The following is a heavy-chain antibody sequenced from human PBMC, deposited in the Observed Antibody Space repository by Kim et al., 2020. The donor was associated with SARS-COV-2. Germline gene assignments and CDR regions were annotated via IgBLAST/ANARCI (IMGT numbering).Heavy chain of an antibody. Sequence: GGSLRLSCSASGFTFSSYAMHWVRQAPGKGLEYVSAISSNGGSTYYADSVKGRFTISRDNSKNTLYLQMSSLRAEDTAVYYCVKGRSQWEPPPIFDYWGQGTLVTVSS. J-gene: IGHJ4*02. CDR2: ISSNGGST. CDR3: VKGRSQWEPPPIFDY. V-gene: IGHV3-64D*06. CDR1: GFTFSSYA. D-gene: IGHD1-26*01.